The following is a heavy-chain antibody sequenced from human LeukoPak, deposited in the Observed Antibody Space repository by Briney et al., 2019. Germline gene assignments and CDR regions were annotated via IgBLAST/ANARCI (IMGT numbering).Heavy chain of an antibody. Sequence: SQTLSLTCSVSGDSISSGGFYWHWIRQHPEKGLEWIGDIYSTGTTYYNPSLTSRLTMSLDTSKNQFSLKVTSVTAADTAVYFCARDRPDSTSPTTVGRFDPWGQGTLVTVPS. CDR2: IYSTGTT. V-gene: IGHV4-31*03. CDR1: GDSISSGGFY. D-gene: IGHD2-2*01. CDR3: ARDRPDSTSPTTVGRFDP. J-gene: IGHJ5*02.